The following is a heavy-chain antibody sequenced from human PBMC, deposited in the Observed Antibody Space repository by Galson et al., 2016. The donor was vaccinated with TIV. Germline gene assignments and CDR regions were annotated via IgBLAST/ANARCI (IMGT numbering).Heavy chain of an antibody. CDR3: ARSGDYGDY. Sequence: SVKVSCKASGYTFTSYDINWVRRATGQGLEWMGWMNPNSGNTGYAQKFRSRVTMTRNTSVRTAYMELSSLRSEDTAVYYCARSGDYGDYWGQGTLVTVSS. CDR1: GYTFTSYD. CDR2: MNPNSGNT. D-gene: IGHD4-17*01. V-gene: IGHV1-8*02. J-gene: IGHJ4*02.